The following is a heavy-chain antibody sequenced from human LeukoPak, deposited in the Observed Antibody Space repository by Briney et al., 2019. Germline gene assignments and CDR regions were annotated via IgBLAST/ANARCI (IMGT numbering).Heavy chain of an antibody. CDR2: INSDGTVI. CDR1: GFPFSVYW. D-gene: IGHD3-16*01. CDR3: AREEARVEGEDAFDV. V-gene: IGHV3-74*01. Sequence: PGGSLRLSCTGSGFPFSVYWMPWVRQAPGEGLTWVSRINSDGTVINYADSVSGRFTISRDNARNTLFLQMDSLRVDDTAIYYCAREEARVEGEDAFDVWGRGTMVIVSS. J-gene: IGHJ3*01.